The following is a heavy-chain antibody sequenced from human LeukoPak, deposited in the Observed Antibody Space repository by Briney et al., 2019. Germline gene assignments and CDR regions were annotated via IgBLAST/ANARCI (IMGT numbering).Heavy chain of an antibody. Sequence: PGGSLRLSCEASGLTFNKYWMTWVRQAPGKGLEWVANIKQDGSEKNYVDSVKGRFTISRDNAKNSLSLRMNSLRAEDTSVYYCARGQRRHIDMAPSFDYWGQGTLVTVSS. V-gene: IGHV3-7*01. CDR3: ARGQRRHIDMAPSFDY. CDR1: GLTFNKYW. D-gene: IGHD5-24*01. CDR2: IKQDGSEK. J-gene: IGHJ4*02.